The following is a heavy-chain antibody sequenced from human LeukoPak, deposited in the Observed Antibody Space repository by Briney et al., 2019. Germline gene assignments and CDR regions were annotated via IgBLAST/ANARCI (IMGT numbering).Heavy chain of an antibody. CDR2: IWYDGSNK. J-gene: IGHJ4*02. D-gene: IGHD4-17*01. V-gene: IGHV3-33*01. CDR1: GFTFSSYG. Sequence: GRSLRLSCAASGFTFSSYGMHWVRQAPGKGLEGVAVIWYDGSNKYYADSVKGRFTISRDDSKNTLYLQMNSLRAEDTAVYYCARVNYGDYGLDYWGQGTLVTVSS. CDR3: ARVNYGDYGLDY.